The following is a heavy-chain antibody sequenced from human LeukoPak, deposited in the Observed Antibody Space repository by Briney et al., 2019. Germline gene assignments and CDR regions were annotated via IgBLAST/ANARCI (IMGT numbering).Heavy chain of an antibody. J-gene: IGHJ6*03. CDR3: ARDLEYCSSTSCSHTDV. Sequence: SVKVSCKASGGTFSSYAISWVRQAPGQGLEWMGGIIPIFGTANYAQKFQGRVTITADESTSTAYMELSSLRSEDTAVYYCARDLEYCSSTSCSHTDVWGKGTTVTVSS. V-gene: IGHV1-69*13. D-gene: IGHD2-2*01. CDR2: IIPIFGTA. CDR1: GGTFSSYA.